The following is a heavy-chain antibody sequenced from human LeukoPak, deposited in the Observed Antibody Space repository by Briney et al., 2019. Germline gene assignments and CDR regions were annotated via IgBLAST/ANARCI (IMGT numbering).Heavy chain of an antibody. CDR2: IKSKIDGGTT. V-gene: IGHV3-15*01. Sequence: GGSLRLSCGVSGFIVGSGWMSWVRQAPGKGPEWVGYIKSKIDGGTTDYGAPVKGRFTISRDDSENTLSLQMNRLKTEDTALYYCVTGGHYFGDWGRGTLVTVSS. CDR1: GFIVGSGW. CDR3: VTGGHYFGD. J-gene: IGHJ4*02.